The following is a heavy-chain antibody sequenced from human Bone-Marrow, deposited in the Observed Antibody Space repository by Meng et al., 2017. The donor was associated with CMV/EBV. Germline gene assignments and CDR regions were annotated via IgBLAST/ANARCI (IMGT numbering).Heavy chain of an antibody. Sequence: GESLKISCAASGFTFSSYAMHWVRQAPGKGLEWVANIKQDGSEKYYVDSVKGRFTISRDNAKNSLYLQMNSLRAEDTAVYYCARDPTIDYGDYISPWYFDLWGRGTLVTVSS. CDR2: IKQDGSEK. V-gene: IGHV3-7*01. J-gene: IGHJ2*01. CDR1: GFTFSSYA. CDR3: ARDPTIDYGDYISPWYFDL. D-gene: IGHD4-17*01.